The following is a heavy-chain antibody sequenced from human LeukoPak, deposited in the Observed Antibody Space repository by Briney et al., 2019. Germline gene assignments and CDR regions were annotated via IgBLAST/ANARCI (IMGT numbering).Heavy chain of an antibody. CDR3: ARGLKSYYGMDV. Sequence: GGSLRLSCAASGFTFSSYEMNWVRQAPGKELEWVSYISSSGSTIYYADSAKGRFTISRDNAKNSLYLQMNSLRAEDTAVYYCARGLKSYYGMDVWGQGTTVTVSS. J-gene: IGHJ6*02. V-gene: IGHV3-48*03. CDR2: ISSSGSTI. CDR1: GFTFSSYE.